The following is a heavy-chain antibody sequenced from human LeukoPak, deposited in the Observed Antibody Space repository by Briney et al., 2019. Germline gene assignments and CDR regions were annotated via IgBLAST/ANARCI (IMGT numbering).Heavy chain of an antibody. J-gene: IGHJ6*02. Sequence: SETLSLTCTVSGGSISSYYWSWIRQPPGKGLEWIGYIYYSGSTNYNPSLKSRVTISVDTSKNQLSLKLSSVTAADTAVYYCAGLHYYDSSGTRYYYYGMDVWGQGTTVTVSS. D-gene: IGHD3-22*01. CDR3: AGLHYYDSSGTRYYYYGMDV. V-gene: IGHV4-59*08. CDR1: GGSISSYY. CDR2: IYYSGST.